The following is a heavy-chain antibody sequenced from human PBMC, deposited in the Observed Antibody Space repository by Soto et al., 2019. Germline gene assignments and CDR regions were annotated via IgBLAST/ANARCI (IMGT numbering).Heavy chain of an antibody. J-gene: IGHJ6*02. Sequence: SETLSLTCTVSGGSISSGGYYWSWIRQHPGKGLEWIGYIYYSGSTYYNPSLKSRVTISVDTSKNQFSLKLSSVTAADTAVYYCAREVVAGDYYYYYGMDVWGQGTTVTVSS. V-gene: IGHV4-31*03. D-gene: IGHD2-15*01. CDR2: IYYSGST. CDR3: AREVVAGDYYYYYGMDV. CDR1: GGSISSGGYY.